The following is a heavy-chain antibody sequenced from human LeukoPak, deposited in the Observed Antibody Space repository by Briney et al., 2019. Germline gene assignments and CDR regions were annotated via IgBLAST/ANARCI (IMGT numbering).Heavy chain of an antibody. J-gene: IGHJ4*02. CDR3: ARAEINDYNRY. CDR1: GYSIRSGYQ. D-gene: IGHD4-11*01. CDR2: INYSGRT. V-gene: IGHV4-38-2*01. Sequence: PSETLSLTCSVSGYSIRSGYQWGWIRQAPGKGLEWIGSINYSGRTYDNPSLKSRVTISIDTSKNQIFLKLRSTAAADTAHYYCARAEINDYNRYWGQGILVIVSS.